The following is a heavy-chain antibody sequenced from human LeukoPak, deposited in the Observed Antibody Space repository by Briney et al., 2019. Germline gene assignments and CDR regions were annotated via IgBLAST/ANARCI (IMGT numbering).Heavy chain of an antibody. CDR2: IYPGVSDT. CDR3: ARNDYGYKGNFDY. D-gene: IGHD4-17*01. J-gene: IGHJ4*02. V-gene: IGHV5-51*01. Sequence: KHGESLKISCKGSGYIFTSYWIGWVRQMPGKGLEWMGIIYPGVSDTRYSPSFQGQVTISADKSISTAYLQWSSLKASDTAMYYCARNDYGYKGNFDYWGQGTLVTVSS. CDR1: GYIFTSYW.